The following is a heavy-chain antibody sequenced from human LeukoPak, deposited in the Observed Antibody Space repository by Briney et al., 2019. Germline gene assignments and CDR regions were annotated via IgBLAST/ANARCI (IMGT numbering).Heavy chain of an antibody. Sequence: KPSETLSLTCTVSGGSISSSSYYWGWTRQPPGKGLEWIGSIYYSGSTYYNPSLKSRVTISVDTSKNQFSLKLSSVTAADTAVYYCARGGATVTRRYFDLWGRGTLVTVSS. D-gene: IGHD4-17*01. CDR1: GGSISSSSYY. V-gene: IGHV4-39*01. CDR3: ARGGATVTRRYFDL. J-gene: IGHJ2*01. CDR2: IYYSGST.